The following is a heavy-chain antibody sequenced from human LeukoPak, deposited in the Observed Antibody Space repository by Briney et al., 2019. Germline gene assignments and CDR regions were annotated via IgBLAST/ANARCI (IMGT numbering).Heavy chain of an antibody. J-gene: IGHJ4*02. D-gene: IGHD1-26*01. V-gene: IGHV3-30-3*01. Sequence: RSLRLSCAASGFTFSSYAMHWVRQAPGKGLEWVAAISYDGSNKYYADSVKGRFTISRDNSKNTLYLQMNSLRAEDTAVYYCASGPPGAGFDYWGQGTLVTVSS. CDR2: ISYDGSNK. CDR3: ASGPPGAGFDY. CDR1: GFTFSSYA.